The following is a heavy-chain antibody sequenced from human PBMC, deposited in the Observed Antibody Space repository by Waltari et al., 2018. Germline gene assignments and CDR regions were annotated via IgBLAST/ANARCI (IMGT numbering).Heavy chain of an antibody. D-gene: IGHD6-19*01. V-gene: IGHV3-66*02. Sequence: EVQLVESGGGLVQPGGSLRLSCAASGFTVSSNYMSWVRQAPGKGLEWVSVIYSGGSTYYADAVKGRFTISRDNSKNTRYLQMNSLRAEDTAVYYCAREGWGIAVADTRDYWGQGTLVTVSS. CDR2: IYSGGST. J-gene: IGHJ4*02. CDR1: GFTVSSNY. CDR3: AREGWGIAVADTRDY.